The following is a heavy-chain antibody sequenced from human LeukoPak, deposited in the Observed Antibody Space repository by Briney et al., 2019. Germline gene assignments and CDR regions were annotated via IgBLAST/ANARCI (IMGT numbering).Heavy chain of an antibody. CDR1: GFTFSSYA. V-gene: IGHV3-23*01. CDR2: ISGSGGST. J-gene: IGHJ6*03. Sequence: PGGSLRLSCAASGFTFSSYAMSWVRQAPGKGLEWVSAISGSGGSTYYADSVKGRFTISRDNSKNTLYLQMNSLRAEDTAVYYCANTYGSGRLYYYYYMDVWGKGTTVTISS. D-gene: IGHD3-10*01. CDR3: ANTYGSGRLYYYYYMDV.